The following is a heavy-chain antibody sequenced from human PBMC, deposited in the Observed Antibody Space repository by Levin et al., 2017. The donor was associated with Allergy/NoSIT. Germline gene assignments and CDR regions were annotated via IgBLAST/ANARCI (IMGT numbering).Heavy chain of an antibody. CDR1: GYTFTDYY. J-gene: IGHJ4*01. D-gene: IGHD3-9*01. Sequence: GGSLRLSCKASGYTFTDYYIHWVRQTPEQGLEWMAWLNPKSGGTNYAPKFQGRVTLTRDTAIDTAYMDLSGLTFDDTAYYYCSRVRPSSGLQYFDWSTCDHWGQGTLVTVSS. CDR2: LNPKSGGT. V-gene: IGHV1-2*02. CDR3: SRVRPSSGLQYFDWSTCDH.